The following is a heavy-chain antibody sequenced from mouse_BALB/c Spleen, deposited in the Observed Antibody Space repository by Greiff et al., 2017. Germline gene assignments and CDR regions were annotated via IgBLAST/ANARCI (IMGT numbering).Heavy chain of an antibody. V-gene: IGHV5-12-1*01. J-gene: IGHJ3*01. CDR1: GFAFSSYD. Sequence: EVKVVESGGGLVKPGGSLKLSCAASGFAFSSYDMSWVRQTPEKRLEWVAYISSGGGSTYYPDTVKGRFTISRDNAKNTLYLQMSSLKSEDTAMYYCARLHYYGSSPRFAYWGQGTLVTVSA. CDR3: ARLHYYGSSPRFAY. D-gene: IGHD1-1*01. CDR2: ISSGGGST.